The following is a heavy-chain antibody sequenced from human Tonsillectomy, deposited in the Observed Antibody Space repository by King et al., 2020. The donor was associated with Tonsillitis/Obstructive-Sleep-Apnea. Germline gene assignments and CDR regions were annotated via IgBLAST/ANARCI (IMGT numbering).Heavy chain of an antibody. D-gene: IGHD2-15*01. V-gene: IGHV3-9*01. CDR2: ISWNGGSI. J-gene: IGHJ5*02. CDR3: AKAGGYCSGGSCYWHWFDP. CDR1: GFTFGDYA. Sequence: VQLVESGGGLVQPGRSLRLSCAASGFTFGDYAMHWVRQAPGKGLEWVSGISWNGGSIGYADSVKGRFTISRDNAKNSLYLQMNNLRTEDTALYYCAKAGGYCSGGSCYWHWFDPWGQGTLVTVSS.